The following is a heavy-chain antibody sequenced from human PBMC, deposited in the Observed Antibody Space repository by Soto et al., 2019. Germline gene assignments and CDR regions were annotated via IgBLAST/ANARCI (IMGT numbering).Heavy chain of an antibody. CDR2: IYYSGST. V-gene: IGHV4-59*01. J-gene: IGHJ4*02. CDR1: GGSISSYY. Sequence: QVQLQESGPGLVKPSETLSLTCTVSGGSISSYYWSWIRQPPGKGLEWIGYIYYSGSTNYNPSLKSRVTISVDTSKNQFALKLSSVTAADTAVYYCARVTTTVFLFDYWGQGTLVTVSS. CDR3: ARVTTTVFLFDY. D-gene: IGHD4-17*01.